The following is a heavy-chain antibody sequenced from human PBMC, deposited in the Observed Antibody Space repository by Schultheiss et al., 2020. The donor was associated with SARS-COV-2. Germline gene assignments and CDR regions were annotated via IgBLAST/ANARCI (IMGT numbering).Heavy chain of an antibody. D-gene: IGHD4-17*01. CDR2: IYYSGST. CDR1: GGSISSGGYY. V-gene: IGHV4-61*08. Sequence: SETLSLTCTVSGGSISSGGYYWSWIRQHPGKGLEWIGYIYYSGSTNYNPSLKSRVTISVDTSKNQFSLKLSSVTAADTAVYYCARDSTDDYGDPKTYFDYWGQGTLVTVSS. J-gene: IGHJ4*02. CDR3: ARDSTDDYGDPKTYFDY.